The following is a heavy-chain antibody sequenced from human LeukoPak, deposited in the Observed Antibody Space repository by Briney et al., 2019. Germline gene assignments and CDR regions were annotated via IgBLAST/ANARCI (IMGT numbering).Heavy chain of an antibody. D-gene: IGHD1-1*01. CDR3: ATDSPETAAFDY. Sequence: GGTLRLSCTASGLSFSTYSMNWVRQAPGKGLEWVSYIVGSSSNIYYADSVKGRFTISRDNAKNSLYLQMDSLRAEDTAVYYCATDSPETAAFDYWGQGTLVTVS. CDR1: GLSFSTYS. V-gene: IGHV3-48*04. CDR2: IVGSSSNI. J-gene: IGHJ4*02.